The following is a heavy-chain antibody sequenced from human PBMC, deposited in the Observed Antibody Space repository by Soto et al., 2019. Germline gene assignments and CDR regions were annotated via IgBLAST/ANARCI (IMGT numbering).Heavy chain of an antibody. CDR2: ISWNSGSI. Sequence: PGGSLRLSCAASGFTFDDYAMHWVRQAPGKGLEWVSGISWNSGSIGYADSVKGRFTISRDNAKNSLYLQMNSLRAEDTALYYCAKGPLNNGYNWNDLAGGSMDVWGKGTTVTVSS. CDR3: AKGPLNNGYNWNDLAGGSMDV. CDR1: GFTFDDYA. V-gene: IGHV3-9*01. J-gene: IGHJ6*03. D-gene: IGHD1-1*01.